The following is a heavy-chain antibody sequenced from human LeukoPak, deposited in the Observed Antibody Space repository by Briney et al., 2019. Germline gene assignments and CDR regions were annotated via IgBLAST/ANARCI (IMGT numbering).Heavy chain of an antibody. CDR3: ARDRGSGSFFDY. CDR2: IKQDGSEK. Sequence: GGSLRLSCAASGFTFSSYWMSWVRQAPGKGLGWVANIKQDGSEKYYVDSVKGRFTIPRDNAKNSLYLQMNSLRAEDTAVYYCARDRGSGSFFDYWGQGTLVTVSS. CDR1: GFTFSSYW. V-gene: IGHV3-7*01. J-gene: IGHJ4*02. D-gene: IGHD3-10*01.